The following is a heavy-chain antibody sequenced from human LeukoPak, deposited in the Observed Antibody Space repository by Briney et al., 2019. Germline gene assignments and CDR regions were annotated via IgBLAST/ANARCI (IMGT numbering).Heavy chain of an antibody. V-gene: IGHV3-30*03. CDR1: GFTFSIYG. D-gene: IGHD2-2*01. Sequence: PGRSLRLSCAASGFTFSIYGMHWVRQAPGKGLEWVAVISYDGSNKYYADSVKGRFTISRDHSKNTLYLQMNSLRAEDTAVYYCARAALDCSSTSCYRGDYYGMDVWGQGTTVTVSS. CDR3: ARAALDCSSTSCYRGDYYGMDV. CDR2: ISYDGSNK. J-gene: IGHJ6*02.